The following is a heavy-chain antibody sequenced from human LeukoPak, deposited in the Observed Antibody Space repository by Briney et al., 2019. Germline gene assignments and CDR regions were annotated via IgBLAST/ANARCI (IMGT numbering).Heavy chain of an antibody. CDR1: GFTVSSNY. V-gene: IGHV3-53*01. CDR2: IYSGGST. Sequence: GGSLRLSCAASGFTVSSNYMSWVRQAPGKGLEWVSVIYSGGSTYYADSVKGRFTISRDNSKNTLYLQMNSLRAEDTAVYYCARARRIQLWPHYYGMDVWGQGTTVTVSS. J-gene: IGHJ6*02. D-gene: IGHD5-18*01. CDR3: ARARRIQLWPHYYGMDV.